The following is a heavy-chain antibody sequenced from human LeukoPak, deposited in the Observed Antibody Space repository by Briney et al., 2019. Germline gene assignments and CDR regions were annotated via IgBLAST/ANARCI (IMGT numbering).Heavy chain of an antibody. CDR1: GGSASSYY. V-gene: IGHV4-4*09. J-gene: IGHJ2*01. CDR3: ARSTVVDCWYFDL. Sequence: PSETLSLTCTVSGGSASSYYWSWIRQSPGKGLEWIGYICTSDSTRYNPSLKSRVTMSADTSKNQFSLSLNSVTAADTAVYYCARSTVVDCWYFDLWGRGTLVTVSS. CDR2: ICTSDST. D-gene: IGHD4-23*01.